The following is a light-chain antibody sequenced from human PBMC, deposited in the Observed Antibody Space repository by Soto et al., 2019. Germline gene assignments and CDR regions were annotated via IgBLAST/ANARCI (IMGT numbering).Light chain of an antibody. V-gene: IGKV2-24*01. J-gene: IGKJ2*01. CDR2: RVS. CDR1: QSLLHADGQTY. CDR3: MQATHYRPYT. Sequence: DVVLTQIPLSSLVTVGQSASISCRSSQSLLHADGQTYLSWFHQKPGQPPRLLIHRVSNRFSGVPDRISGSGAGTDFTLTIRGVEPEDVGIYFCMQATHYRPYTFGQGTKLEI.